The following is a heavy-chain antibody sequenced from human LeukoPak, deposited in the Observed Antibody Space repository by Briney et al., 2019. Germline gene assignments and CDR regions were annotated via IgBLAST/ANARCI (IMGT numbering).Heavy chain of an antibody. D-gene: IGHD3-22*01. J-gene: IGHJ4*02. CDR3: ARDSLVVIDYYFDY. Sequence: SETLSLTCTVSGGSISSHYWSWIRQPPGKGLEWIGYIYYSGSTNYNPSLKSRVTISVDTSRNQFSLKLSSVTAADTAVYYCARDSLVVIDYYFDYWGQGTLVTVSS. CDR1: GGSISSHY. CDR2: IYYSGST. V-gene: IGHV4-59*11.